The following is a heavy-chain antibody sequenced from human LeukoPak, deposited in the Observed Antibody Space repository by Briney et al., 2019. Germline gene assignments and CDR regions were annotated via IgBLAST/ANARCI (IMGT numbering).Heavy chain of an antibody. CDR2: ISGSGGST. CDR3: AKRRATGYYRPIFSY. V-gene: IGHV3-23*01. CDR1: GFTFSSYA. J-gene: IGHJ4*02. Sequence: GGSLRLSCAASGFTFSSYAMSWVRQAPGKGLEGVSAISGSGGSTYYADSVKGRFTISRANSKNTLYLQMNSLRAEDTAVYYCAKRRATGYYRPIFSYWGQGTLVTVSS. D-gene: IGHD3-9*01.